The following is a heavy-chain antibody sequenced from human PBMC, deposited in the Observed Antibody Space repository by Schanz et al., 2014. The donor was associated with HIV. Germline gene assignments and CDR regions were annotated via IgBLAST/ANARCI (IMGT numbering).Heavy chain of an antibody. CDR1: GYSFTGYY. CDR3: ARNQYQMLPFDV. Sequence: QVQLVQSGAEVEKPGASAKVSCKASGYSFTGYYIHWVRQAPGQGLEWMGWINPTNGKTFYTQKFRGRVTMTRDTSVNTASMEVSRLMSDDTAVYYCARNQYQMLPFDVWGQGTLVTVSS. V-gene: IGHV1-2*02. D-gene: IGHD2-15*01. J-gene: IGHJ4*02. CDR2: INPTNGKT.